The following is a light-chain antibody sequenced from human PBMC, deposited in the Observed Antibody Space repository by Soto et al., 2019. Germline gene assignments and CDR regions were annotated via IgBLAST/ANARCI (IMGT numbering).Light chain of an antibody. Sequence: QSALTQPASVSGSPGQSIAISCIGTSSDVGAYDYVSWYQQHPDRAPKLMIYEVSNRPSGVSNRFSGSKSVNTATLTISGLQAEDEADYYSSSYTSSSTRVFGTGTKLTVL. CDR2: EVS. CDR3: SSYTSSSTRV. V-gene: IGLV2-14*03. CDR1: SSDVGAYDY. J-gene: IGLJ1*01.